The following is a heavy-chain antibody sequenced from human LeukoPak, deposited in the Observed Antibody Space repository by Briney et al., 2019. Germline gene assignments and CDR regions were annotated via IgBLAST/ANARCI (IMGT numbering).Heavy chain of an antibody. D-gene: IGHD6-19*01. CDR1: GFTFTNAW. CDR3: TTEKPLAVMTFDY. Sequence: GGSLRLSCTASGFTFTNAWMSWVRQAPGKGLEWVGRIKSKTDGGTKDYAAPVKGRFTISRDESKNTLYLRMNSLKTEDTAVYYCTTEKPLAVMTFDYWGQGTLVTVSS. J-gene: IGHJ4*02. CDR2: IKSKTDGGTK. V-gene: IGHV3-15*01.